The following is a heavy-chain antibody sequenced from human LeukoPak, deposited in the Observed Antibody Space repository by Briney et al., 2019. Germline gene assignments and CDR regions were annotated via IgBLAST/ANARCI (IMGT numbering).Heavy chain of an antibody. CDR2: IVVGSGNT. J-gene: IGHJ4*02. D-gene: IGHD2-15*01. Sequence: GASVKVSCKASGFTFTSSAMQWVRQARGQRLEWIGWIVVGSGNTNYAQKFQERVTITRDMSTSTAYMELSSLRSEDTAVYYCARVQHCSGGSCSDYWGQGTLVTVSS. V-gene: IGHV1-58*02. CDR3: ARVQHCSGGSCSDY. CDR1: GFTFTSSA.